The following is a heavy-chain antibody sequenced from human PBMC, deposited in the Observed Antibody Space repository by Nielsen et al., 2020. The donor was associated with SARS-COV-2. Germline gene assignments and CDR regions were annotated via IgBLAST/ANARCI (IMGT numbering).Heavy chain of an antibody. D-gene: IGHD1-26*01. J-gene: IGHJ4*02. Sequence: GSLRLSCAVSGGSISSSNWWSWVRQPPGKGLEWIGEIYHSGSTNYNPSLKSRVTISVDKSKNQFSLKLSSVTAADTAVYYCARSVVGGATGYFDYWGQGTLVTVSS. CDR2: IYHSGST. V-gene: IGHV4-4*02. CDR1: GGSISSSNW. CDR3: ARSVVGGATGYFDY.